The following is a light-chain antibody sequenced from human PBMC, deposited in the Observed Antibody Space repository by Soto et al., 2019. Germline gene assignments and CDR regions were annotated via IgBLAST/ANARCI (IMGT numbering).Light chain of an antibody. V-gene: IGKV1-6*01. CDR3: LQDYNYPRT. CDR1: QGIRND. J-gene: IGKJ1*01. Sequence: AIHMTQSPSSLSASVGDRVTITRRARQGIRNDLGWYQQKPGKAPKLLIYAASSLQSGVPSMFSGSGSGKDFTLTISSLQPEDFATYYCLQDYNYPRTFGQGTKVEIK. CDR2: AAS.